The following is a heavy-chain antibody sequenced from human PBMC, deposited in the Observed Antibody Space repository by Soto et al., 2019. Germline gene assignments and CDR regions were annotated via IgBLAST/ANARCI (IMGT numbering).Heavy chain of an antibody. Sequence: QVQLQESGPGLVKPSQTLSLTCTVSGGSISSGGYYWSWIRQHPGKGLEWIGYIYYSGSTYYNPSLKSRVTISVDTSKNQCSLKLSSVTAADTAVYYCARGLVPKAVTTFDPWGQGTLVTVSS. CDR2: IYYSGST. CDR3: ARGLVPKAVTTFDP. CDR1: GGSISSGGYY. V-gene: IGHV4-31*03. J-gene: IGHJ5*02. D-gene: IGHD1-1*01.